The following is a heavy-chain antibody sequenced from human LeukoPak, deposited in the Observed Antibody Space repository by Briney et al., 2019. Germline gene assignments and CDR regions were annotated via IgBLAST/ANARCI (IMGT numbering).Heavy chain of an antibody. CDR2: INHSGST. CDR3: ARDKRVAVAGTYIYYYYMDV. V-gene: IGHV4-34*01. D-gene: IGHD6-19*01. Sequence: SETLSLTCAVYGGSFSGYYRSWIRQPPGKGLEWIGEINHSGSTNYNPSLKSRVTVSVDTSKNQFSLKLSSVTAADTAVYYCARDKRVAVAGTYIYYYYMDVWGNGTTVTISS. J-gene: IGHJ6*03. CDR1: GGSFSGYY.